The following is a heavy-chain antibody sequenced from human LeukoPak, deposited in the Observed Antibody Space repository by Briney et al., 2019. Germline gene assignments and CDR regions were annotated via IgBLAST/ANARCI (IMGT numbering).Heavy chain of an antibody. V-gene: IGHV6-1*01. CDR2: TYYRSKWYY. D-gene: IGHD6-13*01. Sequence: SQTISLTCAISGDSVASNSAAWSWIRQSPSRGLEWLRRTYYRSKWYYDYAVSVKSRITINPDTSKSQVSLQLNSVTSEDTAMYYCARMYNISWYYYFGDWGQGTLVTVSS. J-gene: IGHJ4*02. CDR3: ARMYNISWYYYFGD. CDR1: GDSVASNSAA.